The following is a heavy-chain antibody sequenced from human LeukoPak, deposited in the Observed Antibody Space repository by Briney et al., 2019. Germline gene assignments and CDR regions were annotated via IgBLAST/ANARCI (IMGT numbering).Heavy chain of an antibody. CDR3: GRYVWGSYHLDY. D-gene: IGHD3-16*02. V-gene: IGHV1-18*01. CDR1: GYTFTSYG. CDR2: ISAYNGNT. J-gene: IGHJ4*02. Sequence: ASVKVSCKASGYTFTSYGISWVRQAPGQGPEWMGWISAYNGNTNYAQKLQGRVTMTTDTSTSTAYMELRSLRSDDTAVYYCGRYVWGSYHLDYWGQGTLVTVSS.